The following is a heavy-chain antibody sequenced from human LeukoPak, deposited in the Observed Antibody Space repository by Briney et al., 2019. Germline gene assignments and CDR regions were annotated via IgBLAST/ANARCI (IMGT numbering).Heavy chain of an antibody. J-gene: IGHJ6*03. CDR2: INPSGGST. CDR3: ARGGGGVGATGAYSFYYFFMDV. CDR1: GYTFTSYY. D-gene: IGHD1-26*01. Sequence: ASVTVSCKASGYTFTSYYMHWVRQAPGQGLEWMGLINPSGGSTSYAQKFQGRVTMTRDTSTSTVYMELSSLRSEDTAVYFCARGGGGVGATGAYSFYYFFMDVWGKGTTGTVPS. V-gene: IGHV1-46*01.